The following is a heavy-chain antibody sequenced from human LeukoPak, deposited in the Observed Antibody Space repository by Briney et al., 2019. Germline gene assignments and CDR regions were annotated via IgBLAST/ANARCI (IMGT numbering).Heavy chain of an antibody. D-gene: IGHD2-21*01. CDR1: GFTFSTYS. Sequence: KPGGSLRLSCAASGFTFSTYSMNWVRQAPGKGLEWVSSISSSSSYIYYADSVKGRFTISRDNAKNSLYLQMNSLRAEDTAGDYWCDPYGRPSWLIVDHWGQGTLVTVSS. CDR2: ISSSSSYI. CDR3: CDPYGRPSWLIVDH. V-gene: IGHV3-21*01. J-gene: IGHJ4*02.